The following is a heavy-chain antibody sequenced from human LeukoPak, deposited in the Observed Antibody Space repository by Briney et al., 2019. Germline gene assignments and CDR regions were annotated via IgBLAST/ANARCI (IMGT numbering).Heavy chain of an antibody. D-gene: IGHD2-21*02. J-gene: IGHJ4*02. V-gene: IGHV3-30-3*01. Sequence: PGRSLRLSCAASGFTLSSYAMHWVRQAPGKGLEWVAVISYDGSNKYYADSVKGRFTISRDNSKNTLYLQMNSLRAEDTAVYYCARPPFSVVVTAISVYFDYWGQGTLVTVSS. CDR1: GFTLSSYA. CDR2: ISYDGSNK. CDR3: ARPPFSVVVTAISVYFDY.